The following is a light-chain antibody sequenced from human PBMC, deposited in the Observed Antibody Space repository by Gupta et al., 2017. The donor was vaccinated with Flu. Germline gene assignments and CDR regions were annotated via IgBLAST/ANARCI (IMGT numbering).Light chain of an antibody. J-gene: IGKJ4*01. CDR1: QSLFNRDDGNTY. CDR2: TLS. CDR3: MQRLEFPAT. Sequence: DIEVTQTLLFLFVTTGESAHISCRSSQSLFNRDDGNTYLDWYLQKPGKSPQLLIYTLSYRDSGVPDRFSGSGSVTDFTLKISRVEAEDAGTYYCMQRLEFPATFGGGTKVEIK. V-gene: IGKV2-40*01.